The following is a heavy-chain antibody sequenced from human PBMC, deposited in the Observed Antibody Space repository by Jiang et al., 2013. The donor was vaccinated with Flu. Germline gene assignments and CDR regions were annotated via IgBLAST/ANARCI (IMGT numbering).Heavy chain of an antibody. Sequence: RIDWDDDKFYSTSLKARLSISKDTSKNQVVLTMTNMDPMDTATYFCARIGNYDSRGYYYFDFWGQGTVVTVSS. J-gene: IGHJ4*02. D-gene: IGHD3-22*01. CDR2: IDWDDDK. V-gene: IGHV2-70*04. CDR3: ARIGNYDSRGYYYFDF.